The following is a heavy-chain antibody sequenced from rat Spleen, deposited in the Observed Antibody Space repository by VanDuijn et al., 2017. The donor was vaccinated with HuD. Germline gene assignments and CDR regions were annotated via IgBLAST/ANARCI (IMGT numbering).Heavy chain of an antibody. CDR1: GDSITSHY. CDR2: INYSGST. J-gene: IGHJ2*01. D-gene: IGHD2-3*01. V-gene: IGHV3-1*01. CDR3: ARYGGYNFDY. Sequence: EVQLQESGPGLVKPSQSLSLSCSVTGDSITSHYWGWIRKFPGNKMEWMGYINYSGSTSYNPFIKSRISITRDTSKNQFFLQLTSVANEDTATYYCARYGGYNFDYWGQGVMVTVSS.